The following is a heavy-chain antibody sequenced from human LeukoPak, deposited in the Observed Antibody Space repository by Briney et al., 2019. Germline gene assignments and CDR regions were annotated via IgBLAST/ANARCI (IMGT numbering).Heavy chain of an antibody. V-gene: IGHV3-30-3*01. J-gene: IGHJ4*02. CDR1: GFTFSSYA. CDR2: ISYDGSNK. CDR3: ARVVDRYGSGSKGDY. Sequence: PGGSLRLSCAASGFTFSSYAMHWVRQAPGKGLEWVAVISYDGSNKYYADSVKGRFTISRDNAKNSLYLQMNSLRAEDTAVYYCARVVDRYGSGSKGDYWGQGTLVTVSS. D-gene: IGHD3-10*01.